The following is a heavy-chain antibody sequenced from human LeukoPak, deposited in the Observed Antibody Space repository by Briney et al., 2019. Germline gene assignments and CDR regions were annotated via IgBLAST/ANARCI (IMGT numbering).Heavy chain of an antibody. V-gene: IGHV3-7*05. CDR3: TSGRWSAV. D-gene: IGHD6-13*01. J-gene: IGHJ4*02. CDR2: IKQDGSEK. CDR1: GFTSGTFW. Sequence: PGGSLRLSCAASGFTSGTFWMTCVRQFPGKGLEWVANIKQDGSEKYYVNSVRGRFTISRDNAKNSLYLQMNSLTAEDTAVYYCTSGRWSAVWGQGTLVTVSS.